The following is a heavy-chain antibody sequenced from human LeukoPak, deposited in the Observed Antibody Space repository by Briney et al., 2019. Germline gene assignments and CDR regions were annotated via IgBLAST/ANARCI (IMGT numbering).Heavy chain of an antibody. CDR1: GGSISSSNW. CDR2: INHSGST. V-gene: IGHV4-4*02. D-gene: IGHD3-10*01. CDR3: ARGRLYRLGELTSSHYFDY. Sequence: PSGTLSLTCAVSGGSISSSNWWSWVRQSPGKGLEWIGEINHSGSTNYNPSLESRVTVSVDTSKNQFSLKLSSVTAADTAVYYCARGRLYRLGELTSSHYFDYWGQGTLVTVSS. J-gene: IGHJ4*02.